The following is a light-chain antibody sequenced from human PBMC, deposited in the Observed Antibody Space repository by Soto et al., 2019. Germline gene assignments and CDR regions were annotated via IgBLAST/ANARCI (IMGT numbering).Light chain of an antibody. V-gene: IGKV3-11*01. CDR3: QQRSSWPVT. CDR2: DAS. Sequence: EIVLTQSPATLSLSPGERATLSCRASQSVSSYLAWYQQKPGQAPRLLIYDASSRATGIPARFSGSGSGTESTPTSSSQYHEDFAVYYYQQRSSWPVTFGQGTRVDIK. J-gene: IGKJ1*01. CDR1: QSVSSY.